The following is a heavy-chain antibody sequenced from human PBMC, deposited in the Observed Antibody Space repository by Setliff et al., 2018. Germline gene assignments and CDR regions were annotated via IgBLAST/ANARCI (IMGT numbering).Heavy chain of an antibody. CDR1: GGSISSYY. CDR2: IYYSGST. Sequence: LSLTCTVSGGSISSYYWSWIRQPPGKGLEWIGYIYYSGSTNYNPSLKSRVTISVDTSKNQFSLKLSSVTAADTAVCYCARVSQYSSGWYYYYYYGMDVWGQGTTVTVSS. V-gene: IGHV4-59*12. CDR3: ARVSQYSSGWYYYYYYGMDV. J-gene: IGHJ6*02. D-gene: IGHD6-19*01.